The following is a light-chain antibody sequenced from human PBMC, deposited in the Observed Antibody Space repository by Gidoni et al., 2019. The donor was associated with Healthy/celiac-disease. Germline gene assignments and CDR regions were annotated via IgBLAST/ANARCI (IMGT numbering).Light chain of an antibody. J-gene: IGKJ3*01. CDR3: QQYYSTPFT. Sequence: DIVMTQSPDSLAVSLGERATINCKSSQSVLYSSNNKNYLAWYQQKPGQPPKLLIYWATTRESGVPDRFSGSGSGTDFTLTISNLQAEDVAVCYCQQYYSTPFTFGPGTKVDIK. CDR1: QSVLYSSNNKNY. V-gene: IGKV4-1*01. CDR2: WAT.